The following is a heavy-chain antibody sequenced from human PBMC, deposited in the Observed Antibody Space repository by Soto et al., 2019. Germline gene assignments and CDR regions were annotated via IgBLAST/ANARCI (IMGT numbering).Heavy chain of an antibody. Sequence: GASVKVSCKASGYTFTSYGISWVRQAPGQGLEWMGWISAYNGNTNYAQKLQGRVTMTTDTSTSTAYMELRSLRSDDTAVYYCARGKVDYRGYPTWYGMGVWGQGTTVTVS. CDR2: ISAYNGNT. D-gene: IGHD5-18*01. J-gene: IGHJ6*02. CDR3: ARGKVDYRGYPTWYGMGV. CDR1: GYTFTSYG. V-gene: IGHV1-18*04.